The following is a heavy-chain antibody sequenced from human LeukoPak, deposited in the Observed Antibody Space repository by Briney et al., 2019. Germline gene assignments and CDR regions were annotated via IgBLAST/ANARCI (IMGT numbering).Heavy chain of an antibody. CDR2: IIPIFGTA. V-gene: IGHV1-69*06. J-gene: IGHJ6*03. Sequence: ASVKVSCKASGGTFSSYAIGWVRQAPGQGLEWMGGIIPIFGTANYAQKFQGRVTITADKSTSTAYMELSSLRSEDTAVYYCASTPVTDYYYYYMDVWGKGTTVTVSS. CDR1: GGTFSSYA. D-gene: IGHD4-17*01. CDR3: ASTPVTDYYYYYMDV.